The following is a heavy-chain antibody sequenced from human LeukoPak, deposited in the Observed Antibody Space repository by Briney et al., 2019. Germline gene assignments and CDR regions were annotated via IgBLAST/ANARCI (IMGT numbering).Heavy chain of an antibody. CDR2: IGLSSAAT. D-gene: IGHD1-1*01. Sequence: PGGSLRLSCAASGFTFSNYAMSWVRQAPGKGLEWVSVIGLSSAATFYADSVRGRVTISRDNSKSTLYLQMNSLRAEDTAVYYCAKNVGSNFRYCFDYWGQGTLVTVSS. CDR1: GFTFSNYA. CDR3: AKNVGSNFRYCFDY. J-gene: IGHJ4*02. V-gene: IGHV3-23*01.